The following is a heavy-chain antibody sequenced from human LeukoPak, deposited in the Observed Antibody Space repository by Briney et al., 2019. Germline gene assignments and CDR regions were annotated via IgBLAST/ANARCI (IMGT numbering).Heavy chain of an antibody. V-gene: IGHV1-69*04. CDR1: GGTFSSYA. CDR2: IIPILGIA. J-gene: IGHJ4*02. CDR3: ATGGKYYYDSSGQFDY. D-gene: IGHD3-22*01. Sequence: ASVKVSCKASGGTFSSYAISWVRQAPGQGLEWMGRIIPILGIANYAQKFQGRVTITADKSTSTAYMGLSSLRSEDTAVYYCATGGKYYYDSSGQFDYWGQGTLVTVSS.